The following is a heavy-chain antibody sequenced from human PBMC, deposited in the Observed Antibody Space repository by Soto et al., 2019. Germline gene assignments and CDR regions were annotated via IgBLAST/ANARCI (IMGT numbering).Heavy chain of an antibody. CDR1: GGSISSGGYY. V-gene: IGHV4-31*03. Sequence: QVQLQESGPGLVKPSQTLSLTCPVSGGSISSGGYYWSWIRQHPGQGLEWLGYLVYSGSTYYNPARKSRVTKSGDTSKNQFSLKLSSVTAADRAVYYCARGVGDYWGQGTLVTVAS. CDR2: LVYSGST. CDR3: ARGVGDY. J-gene: IGHJ4*02.